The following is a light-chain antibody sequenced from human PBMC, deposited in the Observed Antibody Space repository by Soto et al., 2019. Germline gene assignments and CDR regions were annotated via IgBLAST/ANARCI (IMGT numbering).Light chain of an antibody. J-gene: IGLJ3*02. V-gene: IGLV1-44*01. Sequence: QSVLTQPPSASGTPGQRVTISCSGSSSNIGSNTVNWYQHLPGTAPKLLIYRHNQRPSGVPDRFSASKSGTSASLAISGLQSEDEADYYCAAWDDSLTGGEVVFGGGTKVTVL. CDR1: SSNIGSNT. CDR2: RHN. CDR3: AAWDDSLTGGEVV.